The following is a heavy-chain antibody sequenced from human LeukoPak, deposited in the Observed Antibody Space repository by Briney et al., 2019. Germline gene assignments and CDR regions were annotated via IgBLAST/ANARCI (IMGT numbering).Heavy chain of an antibody. CDR3: ARSSGTGTFSY. Sequence: SETLSLTCTVSGGSIRSSYYYWAWIRQPPGKGLEWIGSVYYGRSPYYNPSLESRATISVDTSKNHFSLKMSSVTAADTAVYYCARSSGTGTFSYWGQGTLVTVSS. CDR1: GGSIRSSYYY. CDR2: VYYGRSP. V-gene: IGHV4-39*02. J-gene: IGHJ4*02. D-gene: IGHD6-25*01.